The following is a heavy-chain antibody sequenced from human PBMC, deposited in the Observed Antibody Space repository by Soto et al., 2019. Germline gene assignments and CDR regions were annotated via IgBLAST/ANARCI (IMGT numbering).Heavy chain of an antibody. CDR1: GFTFSSYA. CDR2: ISGSGGST. J-gene: IGHJ3*02. Sequence: PGGSLRLSCAASGFTFSSYAMSWVRQAPGKGLDWVSAISGSGGSTYYADSVKGRFTISRDNPKNTLYLQMNSLRAEDTAVYYCAKDQITMIVRALLEGAFDIWGQGTMVTVSS. CDR3: AKDQITMIVRALLEGAFDI. D-gene: IGHD3-22*01. V-gene: IGHV3-23*01.